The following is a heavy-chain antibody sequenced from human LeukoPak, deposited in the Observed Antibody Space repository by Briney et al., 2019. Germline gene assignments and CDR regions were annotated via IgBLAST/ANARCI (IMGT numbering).Heavy chain of an antibody. CDR3: AKAPDVAVAGTNFQR. J-gene: IGHJ1*01. CDR2: ITSSSTTI. V-gene: IGHV3-48*04. CDR1: GIFFSTYS. D-gene: IGHD6-19*01. Sequence: SGGSLRLSCAASGIFFSTYSMNWVREAPGKGLEWISYITSSSTTIHYADSVRGRFTISRDNAKDILFLQMNSLRAEDTAVYYCAKAPDVAVAGTNFQRWGQGTLVTVSS.